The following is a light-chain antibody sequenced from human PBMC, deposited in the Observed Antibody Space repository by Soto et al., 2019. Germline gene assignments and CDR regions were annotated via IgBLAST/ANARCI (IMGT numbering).Light chain of an antibody. CDR3: QHWNDYSWT. J-gene: IGKJ1*01. CDR1: QSISIW. CDR2: KTS. V-gene: IGKV1-5*03. Sequence: DIHMTQSPSTLSASVGDRVTITCRASQSISIWLAWYQQKPGKAPNLLIYKTSSLETGVPSMFRGSGSGTEFTLTISSLQPDDFATYYCQHWNDYSWTFGQGTKVEVK.